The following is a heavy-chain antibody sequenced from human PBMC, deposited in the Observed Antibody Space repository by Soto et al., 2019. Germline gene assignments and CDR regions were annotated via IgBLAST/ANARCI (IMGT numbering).Heavy chain of an antibody. Sequence: GGSLRLSCAASGFTFSSYAMSWVRQAPGQGLEWVSAISGSGGSTSYADSVKGRFTISRDNSKNTLYLQMNSMRAEDTAVYYCAKGRQWSFFDYWGQGILVTVSS. D-gene: IGHD2-15*01. V-gene: IGHV3-23*01. CDR1: GFTFSSYA. CDR2: ISGSGGST. CDR3: AKGRQWSFFDY. J-gene: IGHJ4*02.